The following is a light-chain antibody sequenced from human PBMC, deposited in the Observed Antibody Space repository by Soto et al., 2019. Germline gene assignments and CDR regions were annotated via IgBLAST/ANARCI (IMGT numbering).Light chain of an antibody. CDR1: ALLKQY. CDR2: KDS. J-gene: IGLJ2*01. CDR3: QSADTSGTYVV. V-gene: IGLV3-25*02. Sequence: SYELTQPPSVSVSPGQTVRITCSGDALLKQYTYWYQQKPGQAPVLMIYKDSERPSGIPERFSGSNSGTTVTLTISGVQTEDEADFYCQSADTSGTYVVFGGGTKLTVL.